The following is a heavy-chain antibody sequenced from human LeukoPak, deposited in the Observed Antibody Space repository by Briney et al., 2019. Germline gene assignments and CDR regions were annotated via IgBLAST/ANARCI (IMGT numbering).Heavy chain of an antibody. CDR1: GYTFTSYG. CDR3: ARGSSRGPRDAFDF. CDR2: ISAYNGNT. V-gene: IGHV1-18*01. D-gene: IGHD2-15*01. Sequence: GASVKVSCKASGYTFTSYGISWVRQAPGQGLEWMGWISAYNGNTNYAQKLQGRVTMTTDTSTGTAYMELSSLISEDTAVYYCARGSSRGPRDAFDFWGQGTMVTLSS. J-gene: IGHJ3*01.